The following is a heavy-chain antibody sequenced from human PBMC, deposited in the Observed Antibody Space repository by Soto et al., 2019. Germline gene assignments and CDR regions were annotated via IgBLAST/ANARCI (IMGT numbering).Heavy chain of an antibody. V-gene: IGHV1-18*04. J-gene: IGHJ6*02. CDR1: GYTFTSYG. CDR2: ISAYNGNT. D-gene: IGHD3-10*01. CDR3: ARDDAPYYYGSGSRLAHYYYYGMDV. Sequence: VASVKVSCKASGYTFTSYGISWVRQAPGQGLEWMGWISAYNGNTNYAQKLQGRVTMTTDTSTSTAYMELRSLRSDDTAVYYCARDDAPYYYGSGSRLAHYYYYGMDVWGQGTTVTVSS.